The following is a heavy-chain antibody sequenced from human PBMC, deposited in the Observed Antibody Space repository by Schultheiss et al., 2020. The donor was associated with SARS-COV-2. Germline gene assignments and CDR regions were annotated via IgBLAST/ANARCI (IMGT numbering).Heavy chain of an antibody. CDR3: ARDRHTHRY. Sequence: GGSLRLSCAASTFIFSNYAMSWVRQAPGKGLEWVSAISGSGGSTYYADSVKGRFTISRDNAKNSLYLQMNSLRAEDTAIYYCARDRHTHRYWGQGTLVTVSS. CDR2: ISGSGGST. D-gene: IGHD2-21*01. J-gene: IGHJ4*02. CDR1: TFIFSNYA. V-gene: IGHV3-23*01.